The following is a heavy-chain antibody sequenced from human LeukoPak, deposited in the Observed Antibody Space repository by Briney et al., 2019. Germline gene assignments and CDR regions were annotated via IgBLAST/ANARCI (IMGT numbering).Heavy chain of an antibody. CDR1: GDSFSSGGHY. D-gene: IGHD6-13*01. J-gene: IGHJ4*02. CDR3: ASRIAAAGTIFDY. Sequence: SETLSLTCTVSGDSFSSGGHYWGWIRQPPGKGLEWIGNIYYSGSTHSNPSLKSRVTISVDTSKNQFSLKLSSVTAADTAVYYCASRIAAAGTIFDYWGQGTLVTVSS. CDR2: IYYSGST. V-gene: IGHV4-39*01.